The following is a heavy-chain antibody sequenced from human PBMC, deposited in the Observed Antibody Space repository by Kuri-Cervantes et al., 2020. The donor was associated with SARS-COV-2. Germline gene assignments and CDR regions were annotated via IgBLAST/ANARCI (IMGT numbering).Heavy chain of an antibody. V-gene: IGHV1-69*13. CDR3: ARVDSTLVMSFDYYYFDY. J-gene: IGHJ4*02. CDR1: GYTFTNYA. CDR2: IIPMYDAT. Sequence: SVKVSCKASGYTFTNYAITWLRQAPGQGFEWMGRIIPMYDATDFAQKFQGRVTINADESTRTAYMELSSLSSEDTAVYYCARVDSTLVMSFDYYYFDYWGQGALVTVSS. D-gene: IGHD5-12*01.